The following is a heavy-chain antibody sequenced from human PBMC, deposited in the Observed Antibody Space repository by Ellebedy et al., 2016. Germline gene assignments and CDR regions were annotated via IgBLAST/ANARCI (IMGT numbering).Heavy chain of an antibody. CDR3: ARGRVAAADLDY. CDR2: INHSGST. V-gene: IGHV4-4*02. D-gene: IGHD6-13*01. Sequence: GSLRLSXAVSGGSISSSNWWSWVRQPPGKGLEWIGEINHSGSTNYNPSLKSRVTISVDTSKNQFSLKLSSVTAADTAVYYCARGRVAAADLDYWGQGTLVTVSS. J-gene: IGHJ4*02. CDR1: GGSISSSNW.